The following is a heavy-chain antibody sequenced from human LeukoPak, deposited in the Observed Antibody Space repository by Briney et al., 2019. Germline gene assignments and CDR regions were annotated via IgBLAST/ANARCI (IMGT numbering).Heavy chain of an antibody. J-gene: IGHJ6*02. CDR3: ARDQYYYGMDV. CDR2: ISSSGSTI. CDR1: GFTFSSYE. Sequence: GGPLRLSCAASGFTFSSYEMNWVRQAPGKGLEWVSYISSSGSTIYYADSVKGRFTISRDNAKNSLYLQMNSLRAEDTAVYYCARDQYYYGMDVWGQGTTVTVSS. V-gene: IGHV3-48*03.